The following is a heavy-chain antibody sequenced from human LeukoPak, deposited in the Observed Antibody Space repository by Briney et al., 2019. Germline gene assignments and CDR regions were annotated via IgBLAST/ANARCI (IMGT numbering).Heavy chain of an antibody. D-gene: IGHD1-26*01. J-gene: IGHJ6*02. CDR3: ARRGGVGAIDYYYYHGMDV. V-gene: IGHV1-18*01. CDR1: GYTFTSYG. CDR2: ISAYYGNT. Sequence: VASVKVPCKASGYTFTSYGISWVRQAPGQGLEWMGWISAYYGNTNYAQKLQGRVTMTTDTSTSTAYMELRSLRSDDTAVYYCARRGGVGAIDYYYYHGMDVWGQGTTVTVSS.